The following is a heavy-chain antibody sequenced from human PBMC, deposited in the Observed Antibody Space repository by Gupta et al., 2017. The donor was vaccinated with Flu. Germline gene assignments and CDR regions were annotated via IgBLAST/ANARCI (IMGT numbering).Heavy chain of an antibody. D-gene: IGHD5-18*01. CDR3: ARDCRINWLHQCTTFYGMDV. V-gene: IGHV3-48*01. CDR2: ITGSSSTI. Sequence: EVQLVESGGGLVKPGGSLRLCCAASGFTFSNYSMNWVRQAPGKGLEWVSYITGSSSTIDYADSVKGRFTISRDNAKKSLYLQMNGLRADDTAVYYCARDCRINWLHQCTTFYGMDVWGQGTTVTVSS. CDR1: GFTFSNYS. J-gene: IGHJ6*02.